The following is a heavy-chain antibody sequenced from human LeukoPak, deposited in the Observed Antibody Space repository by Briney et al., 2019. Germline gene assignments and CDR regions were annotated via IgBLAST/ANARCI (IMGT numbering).Heavy chain of an antibody. CDR3: AATPYWVSLYYFDY. CDR2: IYYSGST. Sequence: SETLSLTCTVSGGSISSSSYYWGWIRQPPGKGLEWIGSIYYSGSTNYNPSLKSRVTISVDTSKNQFSLKLSSVTAADTAVYYCAATPYWVSLYYFDYWGQGTLVTVSS. V-gene: IGHV4-39*07. D-gene: IGHD6-13*01. J-gene: IGHJ4*02. CDR1: GGSISSSSYY.